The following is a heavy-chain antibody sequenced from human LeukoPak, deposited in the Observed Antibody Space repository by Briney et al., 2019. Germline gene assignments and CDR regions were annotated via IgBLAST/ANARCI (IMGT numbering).Heavy chain of an antibody. J-gene: IGHJ4*02. CDR2: IRYDGSNQ. D-gene: IGHD4-17*01. CDR3: AKGHDYGDSSFDY. Sequence: GGSLRLSCAASGFTFSSYGLHWVSQAPGKGLEWVTFIRYDGSNQYYADSVKGRFAISRDNSKNTLFLQMNSLRAEDTAVYYCAKGHDYGDSSFDYWGQGTLVTVSS. V-gene: IGHV3-30*02. CDR1: GFTFSSYG.